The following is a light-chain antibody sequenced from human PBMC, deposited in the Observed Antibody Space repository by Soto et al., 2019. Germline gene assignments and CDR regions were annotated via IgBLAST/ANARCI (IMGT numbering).Light chain of an antibody. CDR3: LKYDSAPWT. CDR2: AAS. Sequence: DIEMTQSPSSLSASVGDRVTITCRASQGISNYLAWYQQRPGKVPKLLIYAASTVQSGVPSRFSGSGSGTDFTLTISSLQLEDVATYYCLKYDSAPWTFGQGTEVEIK. J-gene: IGKJ1*01. V-gene: IGKV1-27*01. CDR1: QGISNY.